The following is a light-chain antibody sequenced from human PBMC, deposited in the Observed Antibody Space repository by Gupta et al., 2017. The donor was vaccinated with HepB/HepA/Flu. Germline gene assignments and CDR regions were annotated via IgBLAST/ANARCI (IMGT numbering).Light chain of an antibody. V-gene: IGLV1-51*02. CDR3: GTWDSTLSAHV. Sequence: QSVLPHPPSVSAAPGHKVTISCSGSSSNIGSFYVSWYQQLPGAAPKLLIYENNNRPSGIPDRCSGSKSGTSATLGVTELQTGDEADYYCGTWDSTLSAHVFGTGTKVTVL. CDR1: SSNIGSFY. J-gene: IGLJ1*01. CDR2: ENN.